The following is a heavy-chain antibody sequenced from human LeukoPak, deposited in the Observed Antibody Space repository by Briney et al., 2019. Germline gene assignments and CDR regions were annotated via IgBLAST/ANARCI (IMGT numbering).Heavy chain of an antibody. J-gene: IGHJ5*02. CDR1: GGTFSSYA. CDR2: ISANNENT. CDR3: ARWGVVSGTVIFDP. V-gene: IGHV1-18*01. D-gene: IGHD6-19*01. Sequence: GASVKVSCKASGGTFSSYAITWVRQAPGQGLEWVGWISANNENTNYAQKLQGRVTLTTDTSTTTAYMELGSLRSDDTAVYYCARWGVVSGTVIFDPWGQGTLVTVSS.